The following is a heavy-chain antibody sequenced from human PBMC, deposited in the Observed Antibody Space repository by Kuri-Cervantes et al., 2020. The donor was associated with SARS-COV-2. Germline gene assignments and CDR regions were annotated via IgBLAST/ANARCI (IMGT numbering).Heavy chain of an antibody. CDR1: GFTFSSYG. J-gene: IGHJ4*02. D-gene: IGHD3-10*01. CDR2: IRYDGSNK. Sequence: GESLKISCAASGFTFSSYGMHCVRQAPGKGLEWVAFIRYDGSNKYYADSVKGRFTISRDNSKNTLYLQMNSLRAEDTAVYYCARVVGIRGYFDYWGQGTLVTVSS. V-gene: IGHV3-30*02. CDR3: ARVVGIRGYFDY.